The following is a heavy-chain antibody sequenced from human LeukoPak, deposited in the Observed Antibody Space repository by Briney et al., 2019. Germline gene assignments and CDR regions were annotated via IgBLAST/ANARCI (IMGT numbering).Heavy chain of an antibody. CDR2: IIPIVGIA. J-gene: IGHJ4*02. CDR1: GGTFSSYA. Sequence: GASVKVSCKASGGTFSSYAISWVRRAPGQGLEWMGTIIPIVGIANYAQKFQGRVTITADKSTSTAYMELSSLRSEDTAVYYCARDGEMATIYFDYWGQGTLVTVSS. V-gene: IGHV1-69*04. CDR3: ARDGEMATIYFDY. D-gene: IGHD5-24*01.